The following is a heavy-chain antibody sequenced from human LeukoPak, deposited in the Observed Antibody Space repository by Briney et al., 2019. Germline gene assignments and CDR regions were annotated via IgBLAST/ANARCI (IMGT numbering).Heavy chain of an antibody. Sequence: PGGSLRLSCAASGFTVSSNYMRWVRQAPGKGLEWVSVIYSGGSTYYADSVKGRFTISRDNSKNTLYLQMNSLRDEDTAVYFCARATTTRTRFDYWGQGTLVTVSP. CDR3: ARATTTRTRFDY. V-gene: IGHV3-53*01. D-gene: IGHD4-17*01. CDR2: IYSGGST. J-gene: IGHJ4*02. CDR1: GFTVSSNY.